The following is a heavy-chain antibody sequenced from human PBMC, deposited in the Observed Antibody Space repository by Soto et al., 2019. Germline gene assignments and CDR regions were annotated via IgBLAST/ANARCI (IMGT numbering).Heavy chain of an antibody. CDR2: ISYRGTT. CDR1: GGSINSGAYH. D-gene: IGHD1-1*01. CDR3: ARMSATGTRWFDP. V-gene: IGHV4-31*03. J-gene: IGHJ5*02. Sequence: QVQLQESGPRLLKPSQDLSLTCTVSGGSINSGAYHWSWVRQHPGKGLEWIGAISYRGTTYSNPSLQSRMTMSVDPSKTQLSLKLSSVTAADTAVYYCARMSATGTRWFDPWGPGTRVTVSS.